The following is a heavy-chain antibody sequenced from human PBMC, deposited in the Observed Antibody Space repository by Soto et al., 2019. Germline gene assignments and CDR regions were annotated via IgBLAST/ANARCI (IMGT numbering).Heavy chain of an antibody. V-gene: IGHV4-31*03. CDR3: ARLRESIAAAGTGPGWFDP. J-gene: IGHJ5*02. CDR2: IYYSGST. D-gene: IGHD6-13*01. Sequence: PSETLSLTCTVSGGSISSAGYYWSWIRQHPGKGLEWIGYIYYSGSTYYNPSLKSRVTISVDTSKNQFSLKLSSVTAADTAVYYCARLRESIAAAGTGPGWFDPWGQGTLVTVSS. CDR1: GGSISSAGYY.